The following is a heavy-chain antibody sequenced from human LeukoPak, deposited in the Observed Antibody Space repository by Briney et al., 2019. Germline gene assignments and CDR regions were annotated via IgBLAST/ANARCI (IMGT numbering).Heavy chain of an antibody. CDR2: IKQDGSEK. D-gene: IGHD1-26*01. CDR3: ARVGLSGSYLYFDY. CDR1: GFTFSSYW. Sequence: GGSLRLSCAASGFTFSSYWMSWVRQAPGKGLEWVANIKQDGSEKYYVDSVKGRFTISRDNAKNSLYLQMNSLRAEDTAVYYCARVGLSGSYLYFDYWGRGTLVTVSS. V-gene: IGHV3-7*01. J-gene: IGHJ4*02.